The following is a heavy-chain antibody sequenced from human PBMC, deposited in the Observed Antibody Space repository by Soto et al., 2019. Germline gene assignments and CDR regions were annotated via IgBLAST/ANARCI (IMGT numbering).Heavy chain of an antibody. J-gene: IGHJ5*02. V-gene: IGHV3-64D*06. CDR2: ISSNGDST. CDR3: VHPRSTVQIPPT. D-gene: IGHD4-17*01. Sequence: GGSLRLSCSASGFTFSMFSMHWVRQAPGKGLEYVSGISSNGDSTYYADSVKGRFTISRTNSKNTLYLQMSSMRAVDTAVYYCVHPRSTVQIPPTWGQGTLVTVSS. CDR1: GFTFSMFS.